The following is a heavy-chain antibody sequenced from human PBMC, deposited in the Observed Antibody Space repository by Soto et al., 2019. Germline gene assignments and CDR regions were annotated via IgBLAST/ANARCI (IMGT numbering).Heavy chain of an antibody. CDR3: ARVRPGYCSSTSCYRDYYYYYMDV. Sequence: QVQLQESGPGLVKPSQTLSLTCTVSGGSISSGGYYWSWIRQHPGKGLEWIGYIYYSGSTYYNPSLKSRVTISVDTSKNQFSLKLSSVTAADTAVYYCARVRPGYCSSTSCYRDYYYYYMDVWGKGTTVTVSS. V-gene: IGHV4-31*03. CDR1: GGSISSGGYY. CDR2: IYYSGST. D-gene: IGHD2-2*01. J-gene: IGHJ6*03.